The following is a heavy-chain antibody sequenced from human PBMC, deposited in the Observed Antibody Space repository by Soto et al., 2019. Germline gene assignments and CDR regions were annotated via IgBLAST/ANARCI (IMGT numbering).Heavy chain of an antibody. CDR3: ARDGSSWTGGWFDP. Sequence: PSETVSLAXAVSGGSISSGGYSWSWIRQPPGKGLEWIGYIYHSGSTYYNPSLKSRVTISVDRSKNQFSLKLSSVTAVDTAVYYCARDGSSWTGGWFDPWGQGTLVTVSS. D-gene: IGHD6-13*01. J-gene: IGHJ5*02. CDR1: GGSISSGGYS. CDR2: IYHSGST. V-gene: IGHV4-30-2*01.